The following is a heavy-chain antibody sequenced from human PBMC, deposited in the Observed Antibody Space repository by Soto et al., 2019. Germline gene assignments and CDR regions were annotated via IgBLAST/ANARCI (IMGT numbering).Heavy chain of an antibody. CDR3: ARTVKGGYCSSTSCEGDHGMDV. D-gene: IGHD2-2*01. Sequence: SGPTLVNPTQTLTLTCTFSGFSLSTSGMRVSWIRQPPGKALEWLARIDWDDDKFYSTSLKTRLTISKDTSNNQVVLTMTNMDPVDTATYYCARTVKGGYCSSTSCEGDHGMDVWGQGTTVTVSS. CDR1: GFSLSTSGMR. V-gene: IGHV2-70*04. CDR2: IDWDDDK. J-gene: IGHJ6*02.